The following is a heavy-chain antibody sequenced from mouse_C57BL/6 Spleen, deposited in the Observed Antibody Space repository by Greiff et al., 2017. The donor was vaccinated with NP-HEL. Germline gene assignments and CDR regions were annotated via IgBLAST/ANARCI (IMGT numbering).Heavy chain of an antibody. CDR3: ARRDYDYDYFDY. D-gene: IGHD2-4*01. Sequence: EVKVEESGGGLVKPGGSLKLSCAASGFTFSDYGMHWVRQAPEKGLEWVAYISSGSSTIYYADTVKGRFTISRDNAKNTLFLQMTSLRSEDTAMYYCARRDYDYDYFDYWGQGTTLTVSS. V-gene: IGHV5-17*01. CDR1: GFTFSDYG. J-gene: IGHJ2*01. CDR2: ISSGSSTI.